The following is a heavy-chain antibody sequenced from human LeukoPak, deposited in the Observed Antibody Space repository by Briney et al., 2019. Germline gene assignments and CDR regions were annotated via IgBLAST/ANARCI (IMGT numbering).Heavy chain of an antibody. D-gene: IGHD3-10*01. CDR2: ISAYNGNT. V-gene: IGHV1-18*01. J-gene: IGHJ4*02. CDR3: ATSYGSGSYYSRRNPYYFDY. CDR1: GYTFTSYG. Sequence: GASVKVSCKASGYTFTSYGISWVRQAPGQGLEWMGWISAYNGNTNYAQKLQGRVTMTTDTSTSTAYTELRSLRSDDTAVYYCATSYGSGSYYSRRNPYYFDYWGQGTLVTVSS.